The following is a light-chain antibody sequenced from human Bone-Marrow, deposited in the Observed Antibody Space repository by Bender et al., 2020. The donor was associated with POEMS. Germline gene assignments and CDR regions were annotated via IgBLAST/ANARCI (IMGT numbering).Light chain of an antibody. CDR3: LSFAGTYTWV. V-gene: IGLV2-11*01. CDR1: SSDLGTYNF. CDR2: DVY. Sequence: QSALTQPASVSGSPGQSITISCTGTSSDLGTYNFVSWFQQNPGNVPKIIIYDVYKRLSGVPARFVGSKSGSTASLTISGLQAADEADYYCLSFAGTYTWVFGGGTTLTVL. J-gene: IGLJ3*02.